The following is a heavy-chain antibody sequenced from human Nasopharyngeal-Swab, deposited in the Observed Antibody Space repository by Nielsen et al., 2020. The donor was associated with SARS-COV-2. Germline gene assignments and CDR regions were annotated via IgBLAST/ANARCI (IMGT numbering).Heavy chain of an antibody. CDR2: INPSGGST. V-gene: IGHV1-46*01. CDR3: ARDQASIAAMAY. CDR1: GYTFTSYY. J-gene: IGHJ4*02. D-gene: IGHD6-13*01. Sequence: ATVKVSCKASGYTFTSYYMHWVRQAPGQGLEWMGIINPSGGSTSYAQKFQGRVTMTRDTSTSTVYMELSSLRSEDTAVYYCARDQASIAAMAYWGQGTLVTVSS.